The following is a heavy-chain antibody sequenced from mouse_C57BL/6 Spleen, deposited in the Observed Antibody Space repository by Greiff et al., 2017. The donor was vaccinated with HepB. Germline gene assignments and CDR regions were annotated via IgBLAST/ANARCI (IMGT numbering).Heavy chain of an antibody. CDR3: ASRSSDVYYYAMDY. CDR2: IWSGGST. Sequence: VQLKESGPGLVQPSQSLSITCTVSGFSLTSYGVHWVRQSPGKGLEWLGVIWSGGSTDYNAAFISRLSISKDNSKSQVFFKMNSLQADDTAIYYCASRSSDVYYYAMDYWGQGTSVTVSS. V-gene: IGHV2-2*01. D-gene: IGHD1-1*01. J-gene: IGHJ4*01. CDR1: GFSLTSYG.